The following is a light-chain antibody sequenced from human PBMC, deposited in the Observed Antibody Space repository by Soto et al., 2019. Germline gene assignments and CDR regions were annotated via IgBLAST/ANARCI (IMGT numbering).Light chain of an antibody. Sequence: EIVLTQSPATLSLSPGERATLSCRASQSVSSYLAWYQQKPGQAPRLLIYDASSRATGIPARFTGSGSGTDFTLSIPRLEPEDFEVYYCQQRPTWPLTFGGGTKVESK. CDR2: DAS. J-gene: IGKJ4*01. V-gene: IGKV3-11*01. CDR3: QQRPTWPLT. CDR1: QSVSSY.